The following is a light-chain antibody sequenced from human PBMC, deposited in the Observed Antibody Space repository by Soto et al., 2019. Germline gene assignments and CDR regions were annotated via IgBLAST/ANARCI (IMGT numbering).Light chain of an antibody. CDR3: SSFTSSITYV. J-gene: IGLJ1*01. CDR2: DVT. V-gene: IGLV2-14*01. Sequence: QSALTQPASVSGSPGQSITISCTGTSSDVGGYNSVSWYRQDPGKAPKLMIYDVTNRPSGVSNRFSGSKSGNTASLTISGLQAEDEADYYCSSFTSSITYVFGTGNKVTVL. CDR1: SSDVGGYNS.